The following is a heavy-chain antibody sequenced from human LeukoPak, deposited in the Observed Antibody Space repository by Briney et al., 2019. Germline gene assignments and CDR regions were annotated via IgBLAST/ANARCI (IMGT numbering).Heavy chain of an antibody. CDR2: IYYSGST. CDR3: ARLLSLGSFVDY. J-gene: IGHJ4*02. Sequence: SETLSLTCAVYGGSFSGYYWSWIRQPPGKGLEWIGSIYYSGSTYYNPSLKSRVTISVDTSKNQFSLKLSSVTAADTAVYYCARLLSLGSFVDYWGQGTLVTVSS. CDR1: GGSFSGYY. V-gene: IGHV4-34*01. D-gene: IGHD2-15*01.